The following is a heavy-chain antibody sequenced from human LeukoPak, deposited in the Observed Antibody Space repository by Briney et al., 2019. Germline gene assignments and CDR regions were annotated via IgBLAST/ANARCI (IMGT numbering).Heavy chain of an antibody. V-gene: IGHV4-4*07. Sequence: SETLSLTCTVSGGSISGYYWSWIRQPAGKGLEWIGRIYTSGSTNYNPSLKSRVTMSVDTSKNQFSLKLSYVTAADTAVYYCARVDVFGVVSSDYYYYYMDVWGKGTTVTVSS. CDR3: ARVDVFGVVSSDYYYYYMDV. D-gene: IGHD3-3*01. J-gene: IGHJ6*03. CDR2: IYTSGST. CDR1: GGSISGYY.